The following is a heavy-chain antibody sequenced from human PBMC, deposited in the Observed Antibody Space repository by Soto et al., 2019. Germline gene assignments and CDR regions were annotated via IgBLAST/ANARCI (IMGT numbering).Heavy chain of an antibody. D-gene: IGHD3-3*01. CDR1: GGSISSGGYY. CDR3: ARATPIDFGVARSCYFDY. CDR2: IYYSGST. J-gene: IGHJ4*02. Sequence: SSETLSLTCTVSGGSISSGGYYWSWIRQHPGKGLEWIGYIYYSGSTYYNPSLKSRVTISVDTSKNQFSLKLSSVTAADTAVYYCARATPIDFGVARSCYFDYWGQGTLVTVSS. V-gene: IGHV4-31*03.